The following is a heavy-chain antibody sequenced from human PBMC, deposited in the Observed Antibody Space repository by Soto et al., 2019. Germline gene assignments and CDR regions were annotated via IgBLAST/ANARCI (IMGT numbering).Heavy chain of an antibody. CDR2: IWYDGSNK. CDR1: GFTFSSYG. Sequence: PGGSLRLSCAASGFTFSSYGMHWVRQAPGKGLEWVAGIWYDGSNKYYADSVKGRFTISRDNSKNTLYLQMNSLRGEDTAVYYCAKDQGDYGMDVWGQGTTVTV. J-gene: IGHJ6*02. CDR3: AKDQGDYGMDV. V-gene: IGHV3-33*06. D-gene: IGHD1-26*01.